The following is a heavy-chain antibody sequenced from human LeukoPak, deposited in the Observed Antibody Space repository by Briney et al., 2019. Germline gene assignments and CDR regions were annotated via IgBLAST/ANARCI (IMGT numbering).Heavy chain of an antibody. CDR3: AKDQTPYY. CDR1: GFTFSSYA. CDR2: ISYDGSNK. J-gene: IGHJ4*02. D-gene: IGHD4-23*01. Sequence: PGGSLILSCAASGFTFSSYAMHWVRQAPGKGLEWVAVISYDGSNKYYADSVKGRFTISRDNSENTLYLQMNSLRADDTAVYYCAKDQTPYYWGQGTLVTVSS. V-gene: IGHV3-30*04.